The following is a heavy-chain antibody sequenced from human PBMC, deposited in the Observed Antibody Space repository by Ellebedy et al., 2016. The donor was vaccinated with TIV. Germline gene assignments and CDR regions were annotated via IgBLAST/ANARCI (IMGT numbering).Heavy chain of an antibody. CDR3: AKGSGDDPLND. D-gene: IGHD4-17*01. CDR2: ISSTGSRT. CDR1: GFTFSSYA. V-gene: IGHV3-23*01. J-gene: IGHJ3*01. Sequence: GESLKISCAASGFTFSSYAMSWVRQAPGKGLEWVSTISSTGSRTYYADSVEGRFIISRDNSEKTLFLQMNSLRAEDTAVYYCAKGSGDDPLNDWGQGTMVTVSS.